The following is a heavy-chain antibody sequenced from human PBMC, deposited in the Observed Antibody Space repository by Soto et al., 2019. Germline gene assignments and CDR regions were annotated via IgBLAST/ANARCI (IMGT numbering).Heavy chain of an antibody. CDR3: ARNMDYYYGPGSGNGHGF. CDR1: GYTFTSYY. J-gene: IGHJ6*02. CDR2: INPKFGDT. D-gene: IGHD3-10*01. V-gene: IGHV1-2*02. Sequence: QVQLVQSGAEMKEPGDSVRVSCEASGYTFTSYYIHWVRQAPGQGLGWMGWINPKFGDTTYAQDFQGRVSMTRDMSISTVYMVLSRLTSDDTAIYYGARNMDYYYGPGSGNGHGFWGQGTTVTVFS.